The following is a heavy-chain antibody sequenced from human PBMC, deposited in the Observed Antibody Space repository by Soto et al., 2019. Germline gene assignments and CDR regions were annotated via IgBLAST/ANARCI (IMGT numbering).Heavy chain of an antibody. D-gene: IGHD2-15*01. CDR1: GGSISSSSYY. CDR3: ARLGYCSGGSCHYYYYGMDV. CDR2: IYYSGST. V-gene: IGHV4-39*01. J-gene: IGHJ6*02. Sequence: QLQLQESGPGLVKPSETLSLTCTVSGGSISSSSYYWGWIRQPPGKGLEWIGRIYYSGSTYYNPSLKSRVTTSVDTSKNQFSLKLSSVTAADTAVYYCARLGYCSGGSCHYYYYGMDVWGQGTTVTVSS.